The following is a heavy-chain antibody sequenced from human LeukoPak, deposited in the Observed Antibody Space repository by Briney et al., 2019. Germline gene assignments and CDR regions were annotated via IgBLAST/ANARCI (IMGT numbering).Heavy chain of an antibody. Sequence: PGGSLRLSCAASGFTFSSYGMHWVRQAPGKGLEWVAVISYDGSNKYYADSVKGRFTISRDNSKNTLYLQMNSLRAEDTAVYYCAKGRIDVWGIFDYWGQGTLVTVSS. D-gene: IGHD2-8*01. J-gene: IGHJ4*02. CDR2: ISYDGSNK. CDR3: AKGRIDVWGIFDY. CDR1: GFTFSSYG. V-gene: IGHV3-30*18.